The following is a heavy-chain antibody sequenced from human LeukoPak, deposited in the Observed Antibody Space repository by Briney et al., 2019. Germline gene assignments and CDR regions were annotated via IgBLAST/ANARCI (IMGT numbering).Heavy chain of an antibody. D-gene: IGHD3-16*02. CDR2: INPSGGST. V-gene: IGHV1-46*01. J-gene: IGHJ6*02. CDR1: GYTFTSYY. Sequence: ASVKVSCKASGYTFTSYYMHWVRQAPGQGLEWMGIINPSGGSTSYAQKFQGRVTMTRDTSTSTVYMGLSSLRSEDTAVYYCALDGMITFGGVIGGMDVWGQGTTVTVSS. CDR3: ALDGMITFGGVIGGMDV.